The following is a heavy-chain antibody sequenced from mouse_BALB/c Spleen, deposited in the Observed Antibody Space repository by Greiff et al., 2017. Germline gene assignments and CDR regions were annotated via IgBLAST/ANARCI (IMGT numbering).Heavy chain of an antibody. Sequence: VMLQQSGPELMTPGASVKISCTASGYSFTSYYMHWVHQTHGKSLEWIGSIDAFNGGTSYNQKLKGKATMTVDKSSSKVYMHISRLTSEDSAVYYCARDGGYYPLDYWGQGTTLTVSS. D-gene: IGHD2-3*01. CDR1: GYSFTSYY. J-gene: IGHJ2*01. CDR2: IDAFNGGT. CDR3: ARDGGYYPLDY. V-gene: IGHV1S135*01.